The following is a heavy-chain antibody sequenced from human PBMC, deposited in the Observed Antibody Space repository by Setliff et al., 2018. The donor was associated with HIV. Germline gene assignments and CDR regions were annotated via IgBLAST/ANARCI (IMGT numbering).Heavy chain of an antibody. J-gene: IGHJ5*01. CDR2: VYANGET. CDR1: GDSVSRYS. V-gene: IGHV4-4*09. Sequence: ETLSLTCTVSGDSVSRYSWNWIRQPPGKGLEWIGYVYANGETNYNPSLKSRVTMSADTSRNQFSLSLNSATAADTAVYFCARRKLQDSTITTSNWFDSWGQGILVTVSS. CDR3: ARRKLQDSTITTSNWFDS. D-gene: IGHD3-10*01.